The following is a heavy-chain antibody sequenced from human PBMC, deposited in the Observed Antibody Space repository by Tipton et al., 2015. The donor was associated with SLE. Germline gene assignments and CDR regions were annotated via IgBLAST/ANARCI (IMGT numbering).Heavy chain of an antibody. J-gene: IGHJ3*02. CDR3: ARRSSTPTRAFDI. Sequence: TLSLTCTVSGGSISSSSYYWGWIRQPPGKGLEWIGSIYYSGSTYYNPSLKSRVTISVDTSKNQFSLKLRSVTAADTAVYYCARRSSTPTRAFDIWGQGTMVTVSS. CDR2: IYYSGST. CDR1: GGSISSSSYY. V-gene: IGHV4-39*07. D-gene: IGHD2-2*01.